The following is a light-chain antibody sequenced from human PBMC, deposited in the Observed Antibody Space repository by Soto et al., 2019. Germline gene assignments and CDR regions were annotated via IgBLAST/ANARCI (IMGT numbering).Light chain of an antibody. V-gene: IGKV1-12*01. CDR3: QQSNSGPLT. J-gene: IGKJ4*01. CDR2: AAC. CDR1: QGISSW. Sequence: DTQVHQSPSSVSAYVGARVTITCRASQGISSWLAWYQQKPVKAPKLLSYAACSVQSGVPSRFSGRGSGTDVTLTISSRPPNNVATNYCQQSNSGPLTFGGGTNVEIK.